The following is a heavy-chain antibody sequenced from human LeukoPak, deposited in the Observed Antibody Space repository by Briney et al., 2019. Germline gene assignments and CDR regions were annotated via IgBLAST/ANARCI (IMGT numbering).Heavy chain of an antibody. CDR3: ARGNYDYVWGSYLSFDP. V-gene: IGHV4-34*01. CDR2: INHSGST. Sequence: ASETLSLTCAVYGGSFSGYYWSWIRQPPGKGLEWIGEINHSGSTNYNPSLKSRVTISVDTSKNQFSLKLSSVTAADTAVYYCARGNYDYVWGSYLSFDPWGPGNPGHRLL. D-gene: IGHD3-16*02. J-gene: IGHJ5*02. CDR1: GGSFSGYY.